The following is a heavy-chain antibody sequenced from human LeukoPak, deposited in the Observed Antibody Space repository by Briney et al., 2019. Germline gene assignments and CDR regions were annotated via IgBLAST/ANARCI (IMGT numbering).Heavy chain of an antibody. J-gene: IGHJ3*02. V-gene: IGHV3-23*01. CDR2: ISGSGGST. Sequence: GGSLRLSCAASGFTFSSYAMSWVRQAPGKGLEWVSAISGSGGSTYYADSVKGRFTISRDNSKNTLYLQMNSLRAEDTAVYYCAKDLNIVVVPAAKGNAFDIWGQGTMVTVSS. CDR3: AKDLNIVVVPAAKGNAFDI. CDR1: GFTFSSYA. D-gene: IGHD2-2*01.